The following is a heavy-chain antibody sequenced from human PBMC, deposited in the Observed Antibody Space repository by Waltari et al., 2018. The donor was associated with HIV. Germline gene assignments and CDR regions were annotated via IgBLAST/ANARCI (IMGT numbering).Heavy chain of an antibody. CDR1: GGSISSGDYY. CDR3: ARAGAVFGTSPYGMDV. V-gene: IGHV4-30-4*01. D-gene: IGHD2-2*01. Sequence: QVQLQESGPGLVKPSQTLSLTCTVSGGSISSGDYYWSWIRQPPGKGLEWIGYIYYSGSTCYNPSLKSRVTISVDTSKNQFSLKLSSVSAADTAVYYCARAGAVFGTSPYGMDVWGQGTTVTVSS. J-gene: IGHJ6*02. CDR2: IYYSGST.